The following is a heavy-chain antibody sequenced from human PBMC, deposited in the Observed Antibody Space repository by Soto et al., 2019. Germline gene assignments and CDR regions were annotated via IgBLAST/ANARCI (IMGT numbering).Heavy chain of an antibody. V-gene: IGHV1-46*01. CDR2: INPSGGST. CDR3: EGVSDDAFDI. Sequence: QVQLVQSGAEGKKPGASVKVSCKASGYTFTSYYMHWVRQAPGQGLEWMGIINPSGGSTSYAQKCQGRVTMTRDTCTRTVYMELSSLRSEETAVYYCEGVSDDAFDIWGQGTMVTVSS. J-gene: IGHJ3*02. CDR1: GYTFTSYY.